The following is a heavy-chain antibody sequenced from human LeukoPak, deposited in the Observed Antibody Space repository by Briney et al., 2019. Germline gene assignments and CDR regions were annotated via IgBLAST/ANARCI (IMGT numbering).Heavy chain of an antibody. CDR2: ISNDGGRT. D-gene: IGHD6-19*01. V-gene: IGHV3-64D*06. J-gene: IGHJ4*02. CDR3: VKNGIYSSGWYGGYFDY. Sequence: GGSLRLSCSASGFTFSSYAMHWVRQAPGKGLQYVSAISNDGGRTYYADSVKGRFTISRDNSKNTLYLQMSSLRAEDTAVYYCVKNGIYSSGWYGGYFDYWGQGTLVTVSS. CDR1: GFTFSSYA.